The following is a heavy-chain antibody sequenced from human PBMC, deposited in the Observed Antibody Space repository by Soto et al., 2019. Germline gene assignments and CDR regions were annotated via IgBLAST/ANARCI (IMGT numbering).Heavy chain of an antibody. Sequence: QLQLQESGPGLVKPSETLSLTCTVSGGSISSSSYYWGWIRQPPGKGLEWIGSIYYSGSTYYNPSLKSRVTISVDTSKNQFSLKLSSVTAADTAVYYCARGDGDSSDLESWGQGTLVTVSS. CDR3: ARGDGDSSDLES. CDR2: IYYSGST. J-gene: IGHJ4*02. CDR1: GGSISSSSYY. D-gene: IGHD3-22*01. V-gene: IGHV4-39*01.